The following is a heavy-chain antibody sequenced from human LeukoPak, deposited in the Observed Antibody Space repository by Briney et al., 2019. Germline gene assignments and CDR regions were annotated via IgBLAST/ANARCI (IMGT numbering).Heavy chain of an antibody. D-gene: IGHD5-24*01. Sequence: GTSVTVSCKASGFTFTNSAMQWVRQARGQRLEWIGWIVVASGNTKYAQKFQERVTITRDMSTSTAYMELSSLRPEDTAVYYCAAAPIEMQQRGFDYWGQGTLVTVSS. CDR1: GFTFTNSA. J-gene: IGHJ4*02. CDR3: AAAPIEMQQRGFDY. V-gene: IGHV1-58*02. CDR2: IVVASGNT.